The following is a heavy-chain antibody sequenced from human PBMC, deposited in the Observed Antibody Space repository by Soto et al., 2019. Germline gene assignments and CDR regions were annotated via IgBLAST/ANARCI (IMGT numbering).Heavy chain of an antibody. D-gene: IGHD4-17*01. V-gene: IGHV3-30*18. CDR2: ISNEGSTK. J-gene: IGHJ4*02. CDR3: AKQLDDGVLDNC. CDR1: GFTFRNYG. Sequence: QVHLVESGGGVVQPGKSLTLSCAASGFTFRNYGMHWVRQAPGKGLEWVAVISNEGSTKKYADSVRGRFTVSRDNSENTGWKQMNRGGAEDRAVYDFAKQLDDGVLDNCGGQETLVTVS.